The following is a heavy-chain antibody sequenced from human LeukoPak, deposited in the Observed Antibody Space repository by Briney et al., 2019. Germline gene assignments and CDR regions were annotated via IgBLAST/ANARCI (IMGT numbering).Heavy chain of an antibody. CDR1: GGSFSGYY. Sequence: PSETLSLTCAVYGGSFSGYYWSWIRQSPGKGLEWIGEITHSGSTNCSPSLRSRVAMSVDTSNNQFSLTLNSVSAADTAVYYCARGTYNYDQYYFDDWGQGSLVTVSP. CDR2: ITHSGST. J-gene: IGHJ4*02. CDR3: ARGTYNYDQYYFDD. D-gene: IGHD3-22*01. V-gene: IGHV4-34*01.